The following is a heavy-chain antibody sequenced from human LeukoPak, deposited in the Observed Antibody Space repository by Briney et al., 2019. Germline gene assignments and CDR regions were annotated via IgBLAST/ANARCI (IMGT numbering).Heavy chain of an antibody. CDR3: AKLPHSIYEKYFQH. CDR1: GFTFSSYA. Sequence: GGSLSLSCAASGFTFSSYAMSWVRQAPGKGLEWVSAISGSGGSTYYADSVKGRFTISRDNSKNTLYLQMNSLRAEDTAVYYCAKLPHSIYEKYFQHWGQGTLVTVSS. V-gene: IGHV3-23*01. D-gene: IGHD5/OR15-5a*01. CDR2: ISGSGGST. J-gene: IGHJ1*01.